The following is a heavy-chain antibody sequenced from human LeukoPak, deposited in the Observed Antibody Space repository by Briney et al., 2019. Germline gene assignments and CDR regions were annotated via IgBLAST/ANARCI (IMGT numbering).Heavy chain of an antibody. CDR3: ARGLLRGYYYYYMDV. CDR1: GGSFSGYY. D-gene: IGHD3-10*01. V-gene: IGHV4-34*01. CDR2: INHSGST. J-gene: IGHJ6*03. Sequence: RPSETLSLTCAVYGGSFSGYYWSWIRQPPGTGLEWIGEINHSGSTNYNPSLKSRVTISVDTSKNQFSLKLSSVTAADTAVYYCARGLLRGYYYYYMDVWGKGTTVTVSS.